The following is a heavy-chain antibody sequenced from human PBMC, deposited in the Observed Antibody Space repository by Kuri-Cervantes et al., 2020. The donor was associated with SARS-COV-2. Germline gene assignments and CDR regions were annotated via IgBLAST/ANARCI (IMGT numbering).Heavy chain of an antibody. CDR3: ARGMVRGIIQYYYYAMDV. Sequence: GSVEVSCGASGEALTDYSTHRGRQAPGQGLEWMGWITPNSGGTDYAQKFQGWVTMTRDTSISTVYMELSRLRSDDTAVYYCARGMVRGIIQYYYYAMDVWGQGTTVTVSS. CDR2: ITPNSGGT. CDR1: GEALTDYS. V-gene: IGHV1-2*04. D-gene: IGHD3-10*01. J-gene: IGHJ6*02.